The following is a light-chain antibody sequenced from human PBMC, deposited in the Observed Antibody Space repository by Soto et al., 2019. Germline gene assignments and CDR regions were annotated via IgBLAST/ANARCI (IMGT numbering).Light chain of an antibody. Sequence: EVVLTQSPVTLSLSPGERATLSCRASQSIRCLLDWYQQKPGQAPKLLIYDAYNMDTGIPSRFSGSGSGTDFTFTISSLEPEDTAIYYCQQHDKFPITFGQGTRLEIK. V-gene: IGKV3-11*01. CDR3: QQHDKFPIT. J-gene: IGKJ5*01. CDR1: QSIRCL. CDR2: DAY.